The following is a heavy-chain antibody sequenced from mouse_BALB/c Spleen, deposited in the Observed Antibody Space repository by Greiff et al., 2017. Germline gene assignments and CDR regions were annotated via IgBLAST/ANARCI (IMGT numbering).Heavy chain of an antibody. D-gene: IGHD2-3*01. CDR1: GFTFSNYW. CDR3: PRNDGLFAY. Sequence: EVQLQQSGGGLVQPGGSMKLSCVASGFTFSNYWMNWVRQSPEKGLEWVAEISLKSNNYATHYAVSVKGRFTISRDDSKSSVYLQMNNLRAEDTGIYYCPRNDGLFAYWGQGTLVTVSA. J-gene: IGHJ3*01. V-gene: IGHV6-6*02. CDR2: ISLKSNNYAT.